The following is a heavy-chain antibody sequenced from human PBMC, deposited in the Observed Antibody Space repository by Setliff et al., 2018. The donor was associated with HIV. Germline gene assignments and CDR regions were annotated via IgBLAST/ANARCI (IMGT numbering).Heavy chain of an antibody. CDR2: IYYSGST. D-gene: IGHD1-26*01. J-gene: IGHJ3*02. CDR1: GGSISNSRYY. Sequence: PSETLSLTCTVSGGSISNSRYYWSWIRQPPGKGLEWIGSIYYSGSTYYNPSLKSRVTISVDTSKNQFSLKLSSVTAADAAVYYCARAPSGSWGDLLAAFDIWGQGTMVTVSS. CDR3: ARAPSGSWGDLLAAFDI. V-gene: IGHV4-39*01.